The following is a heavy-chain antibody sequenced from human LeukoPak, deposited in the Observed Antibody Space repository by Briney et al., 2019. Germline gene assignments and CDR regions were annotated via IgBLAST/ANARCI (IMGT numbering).Heavy chain of an antibody. CDR2: LSSGDST. CDR3: AKDLFRYCSGGSCAKNWFDP. J-gene: IGHJ5*02. CDR1: GFTFRSYG. Sequence: GGTLRLSCVASGFTFRSYGMSWVRQAPGKGPEWVSSLSSGDSTYYADSVKGRFTISRDNSKNTLYLQMNSLRAEDTAVYYCAKDLFRYCSGGSCAKNWFDPWGQGTLVTVSS. D-gene: IGHD2-15*01. V-gene: IGHV3-23*01.